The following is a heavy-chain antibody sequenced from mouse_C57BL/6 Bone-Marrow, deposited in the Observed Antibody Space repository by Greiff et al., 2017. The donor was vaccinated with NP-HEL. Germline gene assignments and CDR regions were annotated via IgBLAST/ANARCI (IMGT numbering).Heavy chain of an antibody. Sequence: EVKLVESGGGLVQPGGSMKLSCVASGFTFSNYWMNWVRQSPEKGLEWVAQIRLKSDNYATHYAESVKGRFTISRDDSKSSVYLQMNNLRAEDTGIYYCTRAYYSKYYFDYWGQGTTLTVSS. J-gene: IGHJ2*01. V-gene: IGHV6-3*01. CDR2: IRLKSDNYAT. CDR1: GFTFSNYW. CDR3: TRAYYSKYYFDY. D-gene: IGHD2-5*01.